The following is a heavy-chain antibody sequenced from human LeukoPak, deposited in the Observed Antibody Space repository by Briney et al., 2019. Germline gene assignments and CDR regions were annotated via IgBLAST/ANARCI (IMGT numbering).Heavy chain of an antibody. V-gene: IGHV3-30-3*01. J-gene: IGHJ3*02. Sequence: GRSLRLSCAGSGFTFRSYAMHRVRQAPGKGLEWVAVISYDGSNKDYADSVKGRFTISRDNSKNTLFLQMNSLRAEDTAVYYCAREIFNGFDIWGQGTMVTVSS. CDR1: GFTFRSYA. CDR2: ISYDGSNK. CDR3: AREIFNGFDI.